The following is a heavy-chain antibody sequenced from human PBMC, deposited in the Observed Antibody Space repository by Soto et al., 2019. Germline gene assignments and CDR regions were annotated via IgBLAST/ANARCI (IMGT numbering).Heavy chain of an antibody. D-gene: IGHD1-20*01. V-gene: IGHV3-23*01. CDR2: IMGTGGKT. CDR1: GFSFSSYP. CDR3: AKGSDNWYFDY. J-gene: IGHJ4*02. Sequence: EVQLLESGGGLVQPGGSLTLSCAASGFSFSSYPMNWVRQAPGKGLESVAVIMGTGGKTYYADSVQGRFTISRDDSKSTGFLQMNSLRADDTATYYCAKGSDNWYFDYRGQGTLVTVTS.